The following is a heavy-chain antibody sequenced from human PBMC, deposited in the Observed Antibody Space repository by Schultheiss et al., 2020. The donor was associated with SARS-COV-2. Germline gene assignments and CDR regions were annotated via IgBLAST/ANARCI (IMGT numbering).Heavy chain of an antibody. V-gene: IGHV3-64*04. CDR3: ARVGWLQFADY. J-gene: IGHJ4*02. CDR2: ISSNGGST. CDR1: GFTFSSYA. D-gene: IGHD5-24*01. Sequence: GESLKISCAASGFTFSSYAMHWVRQAPGKGLEYVSAISSNGGSTYYADSVKGRFTISRDNSKNSLYLQMNSLRAEDTAVYYCARVGWLQFADYWGQGTLVTVSS.